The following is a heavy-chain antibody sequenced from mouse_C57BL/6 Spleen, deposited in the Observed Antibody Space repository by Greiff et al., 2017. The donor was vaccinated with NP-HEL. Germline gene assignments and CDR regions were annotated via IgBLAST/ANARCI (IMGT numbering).Heavy chain of an antibody. V-gene: IGHV1-9*01. CDR1: GYTFTGYW. CDR3: AREGNYGKGFAY. J-gene: IGHJ3*01. CDR2: ILPGSGST. D-gene: IGHD2-1*01. Sequence: QVQLQQSGAELMKPGASVKLSCKATGYTFTGYWIEWVKQRPGHGLEWIGEILPGSGSTNYNEKFKGKATFTADTSSNTAYMQLSSLTTEVSAIYYCAREGNYGKGFAYWGQGTLVTVSA.